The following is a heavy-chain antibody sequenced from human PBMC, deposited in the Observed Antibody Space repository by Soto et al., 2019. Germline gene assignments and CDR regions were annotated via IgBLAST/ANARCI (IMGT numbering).Heavy chain of an antibody. CDR2: IYYSGST. J-gene: IGHJ4*02. D-gene: IGHD6-13*01. CDR3: ARYSSSWYGPFDY. V-gene: IGHV4-59*01. CDR1: GGSISSYY. Sequence: QVQLQESGPGLVKPSETLSLTCTVSGGSISSYYWSWIRQPPGKGLEWIGYIYYSGSTNYNPSLKSRVTFSVDTSKNQFSLKLSSVTAADTAVYYCARYSSSWYGPFDYWGQGTLVTVSS.